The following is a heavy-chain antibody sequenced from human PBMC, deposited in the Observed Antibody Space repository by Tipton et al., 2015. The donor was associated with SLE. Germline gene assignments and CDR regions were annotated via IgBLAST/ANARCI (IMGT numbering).Heavy chain of an antibody. V-gene: IGHV4-34*01. CDR1: GGFFRDYF. CDR3: ARGGGSSSWYSMSYFDY. CDR2: INQFGST. D-gene: IGHD6-13*01. Sequence: TLSLTCSVNGGFFRDYFWSWIRQPPGKGLEWIGEINQFGSTNYNPSLKSRVTISLDTSKNQFSLKLSPVTAADTAVYYCARGGGSSSWYSMSYFDYWGQGTLVTVSS. J-gene: IGHJ4*02.